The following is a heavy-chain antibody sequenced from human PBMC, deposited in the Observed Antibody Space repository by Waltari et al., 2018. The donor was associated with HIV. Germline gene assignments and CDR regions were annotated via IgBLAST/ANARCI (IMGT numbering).Heavy chain of an antibody. Sequence: QAQLQQSGPGLVKPSETLSLTCAISGDSVSSNSAAWNWIRQSPSRGLECLGRTYYRSKWYNDYAGSVESRITINADTSKNQCSLHLNSVTPEDTAVYYCARGGGASEYFDLWGRGTLVTVSS. D-gene: IGHD6-25*01. CDR1: GDSVSSNSAA. CDR3: ARGGGASEYFDL. J-gene: IGHJ2*01. CDR2: TYYRSKWYN. V-gene: IGHV6-1*01.